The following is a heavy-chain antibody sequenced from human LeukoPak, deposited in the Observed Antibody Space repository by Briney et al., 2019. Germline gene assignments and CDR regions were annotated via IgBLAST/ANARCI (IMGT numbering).Heavy chain of an antibody. D-gene: IGHD6-13*01. Sequence: PGGSLRLSCAASGLTFSSYAMSWVRQAPGRGLEWVSAISGSADSTYYADSVKGRFTISRDNSKSTLYLQMNSLRAEDTAVYYCAKDQQQLISVSFDYWGQGTLVTVSS. CDR1: GLTFSSYA. J-gene: IGHJ4*02. CDR2: ISGSADST. CDR3: AKDQQQLISVSFDY. V-gene: IGHV3-23*01.